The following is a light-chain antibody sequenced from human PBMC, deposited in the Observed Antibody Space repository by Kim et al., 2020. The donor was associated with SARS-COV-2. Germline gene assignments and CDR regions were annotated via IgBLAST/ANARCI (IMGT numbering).Light chain of an antibody. V-gene: IGLV2-8*01. CDR1: PRAVGCYNQ. J-gene: IGLJ1*01. CDR2: GVN. CDR3: SSYADNINYV. Sequence: QPFTIPCTGTPRAVGCYNQFSGYHQHPAKALNLLIYGVNKRPPGFPDLFSVSKSGNTASLPVSGLQPEDEADYYCSSYADNINYVSGSGTKAPVL.